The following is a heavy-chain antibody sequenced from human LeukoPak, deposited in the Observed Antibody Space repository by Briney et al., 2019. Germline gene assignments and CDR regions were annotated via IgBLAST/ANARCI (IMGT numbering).Heavy chain of an antibody. CDR1: GGSISSYY. CDR2: IYYSGST. CDR3: ARLGYCSGGSCYSRGFDY. D-gene: IGHD2-15*01. Sequence: KPSETLSLTCTVSGGSISSYYWSWIRQPPGKGLEWIGYIYYSGSTNYNPSLKSRVTISVDTSKNPFPLKLSSVTAADTAVYYCARLGYCSGGSCYSRGFDYWGQGTLVTVSS. J-gene: IGHJ4*02. V-gene: IGHV4-59*08.